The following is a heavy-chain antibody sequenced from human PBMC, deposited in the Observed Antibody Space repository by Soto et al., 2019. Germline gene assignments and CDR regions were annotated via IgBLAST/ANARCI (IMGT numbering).Heavy chain of an antibody. Sequence: EVQLVESGGGLVQPGGSLRLSCAASGFTFRSNWMSWVRQAPGKGLEWVANIKEEGNEQYYVESVRGRFTISRDNAKNSPYLQMNNLRVEDTSVYYCEREGGSDWAAYGLNCLGPWGQGTLVTVSS. V-gene: IGHV3-7*01. CDR1: GFTFRSNW. D-gene: IGHD2-21*02. CDR2: IKEEGNEQ. J-gene: IGHJ5*02. CDR3: EREGGSDWAAYGLNCLGP.